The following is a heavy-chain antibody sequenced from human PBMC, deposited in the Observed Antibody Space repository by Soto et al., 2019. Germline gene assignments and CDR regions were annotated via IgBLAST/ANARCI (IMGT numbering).Heavy chain of an antibody. CDR3: ARDARPLITMVRGWFGP. D-gene: IGHD3-10*01. CDR2: INPNSGGT. J-gene: IGHJ5*02. V-gene: IGHV1-2*02. Sequence: GASVKVSCKASGYTFTGYYMHWVRQAPGQGLEWMGWINPNSGGTNYAQKFQGRVTMTRDTSISTAYLELSSLRSEDTAVGYCARDARPLITMVRGWFGPWGRRTRGTVSS. CDR1: GYTFTGYY.